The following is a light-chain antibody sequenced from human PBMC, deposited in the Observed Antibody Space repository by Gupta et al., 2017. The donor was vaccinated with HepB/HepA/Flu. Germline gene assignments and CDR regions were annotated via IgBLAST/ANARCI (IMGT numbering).Light chain of an antibody. J-gene: IGKJ2*01. CDR2: WAS. CDR3: QQYYSTPYT. Sequence: CKSSQSVLYSPNNKNYLAWYQQKPGQPPKLLIYWASTRESGVPDRFSGSGSGTDFTLTISSLQAEDVAVYYCQQYYSTPYTFGQGTKLEIK. CDR1: QSVLYSPNNKNY. V-gene: IGKV4-1*01.